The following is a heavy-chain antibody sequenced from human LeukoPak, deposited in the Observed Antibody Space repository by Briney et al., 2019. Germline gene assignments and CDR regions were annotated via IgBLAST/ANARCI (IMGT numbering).Heavy chain of an antibody. CDR3: ARRAGSYCSSTSCWKKDYFDY. V-gene: IGHV4-34*01. CDR1: GGSFSGYY. D-gene: IGHD2-2*01. Sequence: SETLSLTCAVYGGSFSGYYWSWIRQPPGKGLEWIGEINHSGSTNYNPSLKSRVTISVDTSKNQFSLKLSSVTAADTAVYYCARRAGSYCSSTSCWKKDYFDYWGQGTLVTVSS. CDR2: INHSGST. J-gene: IGHJ4*02.